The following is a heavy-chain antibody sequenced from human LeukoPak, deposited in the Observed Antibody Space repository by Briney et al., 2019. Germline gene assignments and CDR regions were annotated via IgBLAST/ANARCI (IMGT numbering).Heavy chain of an antibody. D-gene: IGHD3-10*01. J-gene: IGHJ6*02. CDR3: AKGYGSGSYPYYYYYGMDV. CDR1: GFTFDDYA. V-gene: IGHV3-9*01. CDR2: ISWNSGSI. Sequence: PGGSLRLSCAASGFTFDDYAMHWVRQAPGKGLEWVSGISWNSGSIGYADSVKGRFTISRDNAKNSLYLQMNSLRAEDTALYYCAKGYGSGSYPYYYYYGMDVWGQGTTVTVSS.